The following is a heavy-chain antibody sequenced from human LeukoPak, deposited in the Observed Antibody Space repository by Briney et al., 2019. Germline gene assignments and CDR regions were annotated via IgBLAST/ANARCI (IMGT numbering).Heavy chain of an antibody. CDR2: INPSGGST. D-gene: IGHD5-18*01. V-gene: IGHV1-46*01. Sequence: ASVKVSCKASGYTFTSYYMHWVRQAPGQGLEWIGIINPSGGSTSYAQKFQGRVTMTRDMSTSTAYMELRSLRSDDTAVYYCARSPPGYSYARGQNWFDPWGQGTLVTVSS. CDR1: GYTFTSYY. J-gene: IGHJ5*02. CDR3: ARSPPGYSYARGQNWFDP.